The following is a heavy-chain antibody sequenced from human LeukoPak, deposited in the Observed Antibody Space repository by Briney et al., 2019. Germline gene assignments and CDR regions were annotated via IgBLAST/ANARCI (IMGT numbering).Heavy chain of an antibody. V-gene: IGHV1-69*04. CDR1: GGTFSSYA. D-gene: IGHD6-13*01. CDR2: IIPILGIA. Sequence: SVKVSCKASGGTFSSYAISWVRQAPGQGLEWMGRIIPILGIANYAQKFQGRVTITADKSTSTAYMELSGLRSEDTAVYYCARDLYSSSWYLVDWFDPWGQGTLVTVSS. CDR3: ARDLYSSSWYLVDWFDP. J-gene: IGHJ5*02.